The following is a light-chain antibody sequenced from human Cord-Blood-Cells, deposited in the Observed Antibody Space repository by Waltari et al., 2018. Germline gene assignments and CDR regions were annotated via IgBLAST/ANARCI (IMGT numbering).Light chain of an antibody. CDR3: QQYYSYPRT. J-gene: IGKJ1*01. CDR1: QGISSY. V-gene: IGKV1-8*01. Sequence: AIRMNQPLSSLSASTCDRVTITCRASQGISSYLAWYQQKPGKAPKLLIYAASTLQSGVPSRFSGSGSGTDFTLTISCLQSEDFATYYCQQYYSYPRTFGQGTKVEIK. CDR2: AAS.